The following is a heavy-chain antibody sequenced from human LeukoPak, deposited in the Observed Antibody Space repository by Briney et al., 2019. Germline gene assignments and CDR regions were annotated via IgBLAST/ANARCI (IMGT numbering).Heavy chain of an antibody. CDR1: GYTFTSHD. J-gene: IGHJ3*02. Sequence: VASVKVSCKASGYTFTSHDINWVRQATGQGLEWMGWMNPNSGNTGYAQKFQGRVTMTRNTSISTAYMELSSLRSEDTAVYYCARGPSSYYYDRGGAFDIWGQGTMVTVSS. CDR3: ARGPSSYYYDRGGAFDI. CDR2: MNPNSGNT. V-gene: IGHV1-8*01. D-gene: IGHD3-22*01.